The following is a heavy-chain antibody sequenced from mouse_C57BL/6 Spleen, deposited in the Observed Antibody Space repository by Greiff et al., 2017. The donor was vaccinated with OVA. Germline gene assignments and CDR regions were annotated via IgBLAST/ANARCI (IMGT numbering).Heavy chain of an antibody. CDR1: GYTFTDHT. D-gene: IGHD2-5*01. Sequence: QVQLQQSDAELVKPGASVKISCKVSGYTFTDHTIHWMKQRPEQGLEWIGYIYPRDGSTKYNEKFKGKATLTADKSSSTAYMQLNSLTSEDSAVYFCARLEGPYYSNFHYYAMDYWGQGTSVTVSS. V-gene: IGHV1-78*01. CDR3: ARLEGPYYSNFHYYAMDY. CDR2: IYPRDGST. J-gene: IGHJ4*01.